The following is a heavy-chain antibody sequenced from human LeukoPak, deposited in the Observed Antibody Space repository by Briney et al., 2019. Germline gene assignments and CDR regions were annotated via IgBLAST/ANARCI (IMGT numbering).Heavy chain of an antibody. V-gene: IGHV4-39*01. D-gene: IGHD2-15*01. J-gene: IGHJ5*02. CDR1: GGSISSSSSY. Sequence: SETLSLTCTVSGGSISSSSSYWGWIRQPPGKGLERIGSIYYSGSNSYNPSIKSRVTISVDPSKNQFSLKLSSVTAAATAVYYCARHIYCSGGSCYFDPWGQGTLVTVSS. CDR2: IYYSGSN. CDR3: ARHIYCSGGSCYFDP.